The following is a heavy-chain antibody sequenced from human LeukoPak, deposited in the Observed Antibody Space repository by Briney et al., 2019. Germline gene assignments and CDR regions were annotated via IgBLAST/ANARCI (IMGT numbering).Heavy chain of an antibody. CDR3: AKDSNDSSGYCYY. CDR2: INPNSGGT. Sequence: ASVKVSCKASGYTFTDYYMHWVRQVPGQGLEWMGWINPNSGGTDYAQKFLGRVTMTRDTSMSTAYMELSGLGSDDTAVYYCAKDSNDSSGYCYYWGQGTLVTVSS. J-gene: IGHJ4*02. D-gene: IGHD3-22*01. V-gene: IGHV1-2*02. CDR1: GYTFTDYY.